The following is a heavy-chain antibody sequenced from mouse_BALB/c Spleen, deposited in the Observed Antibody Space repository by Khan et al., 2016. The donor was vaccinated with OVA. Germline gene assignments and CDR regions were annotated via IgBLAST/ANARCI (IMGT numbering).Heavy chain of an antibody. D-gene: IGHD2-10*01. CDR3: AKGVWSYYYTLDY. V-gene: IGHV2-6-5*01. CDR2: IWGGGSI. Sequence: QVQLKQSGPGLVAPSQNLSITCTVSGFSLNDYGVSWIRQPPGKGLEWLGVIWGGGSIYYNSALKSRLSISKDNSKNQAFLKMSRLQRDDAAMFYCAKGVWSYYYTLDYWGQGTSVTVSS. J-gene: IGHJ4*01. CDR1: GFSLNDYG.